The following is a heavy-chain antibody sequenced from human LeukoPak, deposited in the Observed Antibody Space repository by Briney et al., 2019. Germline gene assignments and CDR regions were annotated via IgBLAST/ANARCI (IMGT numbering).Heavy chain of an antibody. Sequence: SETLSLTCTVSGGSISGYSWTWIRQPPGKGLEWIGYIYYSGSTNYNPSLKSRVTISVDTSKNQFSLKLSSVTAADTAVYYCAGSITIVGATSGDYWGQGTLVTVSS. V-gene: IGHV4-59*12. D-gene: IGHD1-26*01. CDR3: AGSITIVGATSGDY. CDR1: GGSISGYS. J-gene: IGHJ4*02. CDR2: IYYSGST.